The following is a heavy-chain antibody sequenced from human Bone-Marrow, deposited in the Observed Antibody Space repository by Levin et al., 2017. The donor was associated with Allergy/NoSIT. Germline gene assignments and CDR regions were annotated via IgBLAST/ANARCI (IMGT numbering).Heavy chain of an antibody. CDR3: ASFWRQDDYGMDV. CDR1: GGTFSSYA. V-gene: IGHV1-69*01. J-gene: IGHJ6*02. D-gene: IGHD3-3*01. CDR2: IIPIFGTA. Sequence: KISCKASGGTFSSYAISWVRQAPGQGLEWMGGIIPIFGTANYAQKFQGRVTITADESTSTAYMELSSLRSEDTAVYYCASFWRQDDYGMDVWGQGTTVTVSS.